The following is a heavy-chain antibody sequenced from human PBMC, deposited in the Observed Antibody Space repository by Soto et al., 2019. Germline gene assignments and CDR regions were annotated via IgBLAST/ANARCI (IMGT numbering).Heavy chain of an antibody. CDR1: GFTFDDYT. J-gene: IGHJ6*02. CDR3: AKDLFMTNHYYGMDV. CDR2: ISWDGGST. V-gene: IGHV3-43*01. D-gene: IGHD3-16*01. Sequence: EVQLVESGGVVVQPGGSLRLSCAASGFTFDDYTMHWVRQAPGKGLEWVSLISWDGGSTYYADSVKGRFTISRDNSKNSLSLQMNSLRTEDTALYYCAKDLFMTNHYYGMDVWGQGTTVTVSS.